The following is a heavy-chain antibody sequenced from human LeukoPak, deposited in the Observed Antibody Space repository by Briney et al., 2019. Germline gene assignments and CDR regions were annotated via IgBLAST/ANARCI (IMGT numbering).Heavy chain of an antibody. CDR2: INSDGSST. CDR3: GIRRLYSYGYDY. D-gene: IGHD5-18*01. V-gene: IGHV3-74*01. Sequence: GGSLRLSCAASGFTFSSYWMHWVRQAPGKGLVWVSRINSDGSSTSYADFVKGRFTISRDNAKNTLYLQMNSLRAEDTAVYYCGIRRLYSYGYDYWGQGTLVTVSS. CDR1: GFTFSSYW. J-gene: IGHJ4*02.